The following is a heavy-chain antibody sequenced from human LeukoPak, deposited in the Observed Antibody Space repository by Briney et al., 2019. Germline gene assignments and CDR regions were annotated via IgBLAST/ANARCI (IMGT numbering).Heavy chain of an antibody. D-gene: IGHD3-22*01. CDR1: GFTFSSYA. J-gene: IGHJ3*02. CDR2: ISGSGGST. Sequence: GGSPRLSCAASGFTFSSYAMSWVRQAPGKGLEWVSAISGSGGSTYYADSVKGRFTISRDNSKNTLYLQMNSLRAEDTAVYYCAKDAAIWYYYDSSGSPNAFDIWGQGTMVTVSS. V-gene: IGHV3-23*01. CDR3: AKDAAIWYYYDSSGSPNAFDI.